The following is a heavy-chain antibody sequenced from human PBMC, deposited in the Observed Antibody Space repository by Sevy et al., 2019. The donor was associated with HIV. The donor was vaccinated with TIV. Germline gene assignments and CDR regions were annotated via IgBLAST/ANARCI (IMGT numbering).Heavy chain of an antibody. V-gene: IGHV4-61*02. Sequence: QSQTLSLTCTVSGGSISSDSYYWSWIRQPAGKGLEWIGRIYTSGSTNYNPSLKSRDTISVDTSKNQFSLKLSSVTAADTAMYYCARESGDCSSTSCYEGVFDYWGQGTLVTVSS. D-gene: IGHD2-2*01. J-gene: IGHJ4*02. CDR3: ARESGDCSSTSCYEGVFDY. CDR1: GGSISSDSYY. CDR2: IYTSGST.